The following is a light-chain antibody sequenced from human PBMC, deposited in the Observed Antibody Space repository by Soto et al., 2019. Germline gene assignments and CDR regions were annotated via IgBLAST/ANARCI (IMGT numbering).Light chain of an antibody. CDR3: QSHDSSLSGYV. V-gene: IGLV1-40*01. CDR2: GNS. J-gene: IGLJ1*01. Sequence: QSVLTQPPSVSGAPGQRVTISCTGSSSKIGAGYDVYWYQQLPGTAPKLLIYGNSNRPSGVPDRFSGSKSGTSASLAITGLQAEDEADYYCQSHDSSLSGYVFGTGTKVTVL. CDR1: SSKIGAGYD.